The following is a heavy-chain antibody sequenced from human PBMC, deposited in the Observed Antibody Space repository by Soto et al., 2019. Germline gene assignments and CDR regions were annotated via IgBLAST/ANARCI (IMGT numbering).Heavy chain of an antibody. Sequence: GGSLRLSCAASGFTFSNYSMNWVRQAPGKGLEWLSHISSSSSTIYNADSVKGRFTISRDNAKNSLYLQMNSLRAEDTAVYYCARDRGHYAEFFQHWGQGALVTVSS. CDR1: GFTFSNYS. J-gene: IGHJ1*01. CDR3: ARDRGHYAEFFQH. D-gene: IGHD3-10*01. V-gene: IGHV3-48*01. CDR2: ISSSSSTI.